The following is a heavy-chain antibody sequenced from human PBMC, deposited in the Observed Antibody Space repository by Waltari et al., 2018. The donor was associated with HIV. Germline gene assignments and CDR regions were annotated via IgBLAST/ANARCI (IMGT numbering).Heavy chain of an antibody. Sequence: QVQLQESGPGLVKPSQTLSLTCTVSGGSIRSGSYYWRWIRQPAGKGLEWIGRIYTSGSTNYNPSLKSRVTISVDTSKNQFSLKLSSVTAADTAVYYCARDCSGGSCYFDYWGQGTLVTVSS. CDR1: GGSIRSGSYY. CDR2: IYTSGST. D-gene: IGHD2-15*01. CDR3: ARDCSGGSCYFDY. J-gene: IGHJ4*02. V-gene: IGHV4-61*02.